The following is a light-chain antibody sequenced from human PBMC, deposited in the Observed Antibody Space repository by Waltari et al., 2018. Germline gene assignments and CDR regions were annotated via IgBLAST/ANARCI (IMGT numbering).Light chain of an antibody. CDR2: GTS. V-gene: IGKV3D-20*02. J-gene: IGKJ3*01. CDR1: RSVSKTY. Sequence: EIVLTQSPGTLSLSPGERATLSCRARRSVSKTYLAWYQQKPGQAPRRLTYGTSTRATGIPARFSGSGSGTDFTLTISSLEAEDFAVYYCQHRDHWPPDATFGPGTKVDI. CDR3: QHRDHWPPDAT.